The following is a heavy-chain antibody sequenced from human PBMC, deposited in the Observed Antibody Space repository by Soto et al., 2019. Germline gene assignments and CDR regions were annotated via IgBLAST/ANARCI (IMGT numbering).Heavy chain of an antibody. CDR3: ARALPRECSSTSCRKTDY. CDR2: ISSSGSTI. V-gene: IGHV3-11*01. CDR1: GFTFSGYY. Sequence: QVQLVESGGGLVKPGGSLRLSCAASGFTFSGYYMSWIRQAPGKGLEWVSYISSSGSTIYYADSVQGRFTISRDNAKNSLYLQMNSLRGEDTAVYYCARALPRECSSTSCRKTDYWGQGTLVTVSS. J-gene: IGHJ4*02. D-gene: IGHD2-2*01.